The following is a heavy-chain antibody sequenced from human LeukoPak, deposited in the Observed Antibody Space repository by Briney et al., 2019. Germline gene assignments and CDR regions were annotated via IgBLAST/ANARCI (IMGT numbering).Heavy chain of an antibody. Sequence: GGSLRLSCEASGFTFSSYSMNWVRQAPGKGLEWVSSISGSSGYIYYADSLKGRFTISRDNAKNSLYLQMNSLRAEDTAVYYCARVNYYDSSGYYLDALDIWGQGTMVTVSS. CDR3: ARVNYYDSSGYYLDALDI. CDR1: GFTFSSYS. CDR2: ISGSSGYI. V-gene: IGHV3-21*01. J-gene: IGHJ3*02. D-gene: IGHD3-22*01.